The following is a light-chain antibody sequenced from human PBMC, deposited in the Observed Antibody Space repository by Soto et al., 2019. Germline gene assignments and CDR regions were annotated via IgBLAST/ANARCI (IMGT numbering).Light chain of an antibody. J-gene: IGKJ4*01. Sequence: DIPMTQSPSSLSASVGDRVTITCRASQSISNYLNWYQHKPGKAPKILIYAASILQSGVPSGFSGSGSGTDFTLTISSLQPEDFATYYWQQSFTTPLTFGGGTKIEIK. CDR1: QSISNY. CDR2: AAS. CDR3: QQSFTTPLT. V-gene: IGKV1-39*01.